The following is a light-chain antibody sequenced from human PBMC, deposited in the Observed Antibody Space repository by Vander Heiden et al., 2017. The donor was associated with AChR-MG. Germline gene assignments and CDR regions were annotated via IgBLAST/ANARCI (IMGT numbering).Light chain of an antibody. V-gene: IGKV2-28*01. Sequence: DLGMTQSPLALRVTPGRPASISCRSSQGLLHSNGYNYLDWYLQKPGQSPQLLIYLGSNRASGVPDRFSGSGSGTDFTLTISRVEAEDVGVYYCMQALHTGTFGPGTKVDIK. CDR2: LGS. CDR1: QGLLHSNGYNY. J-gene: IGKJ3*01. CDR3: MQALHTGT.